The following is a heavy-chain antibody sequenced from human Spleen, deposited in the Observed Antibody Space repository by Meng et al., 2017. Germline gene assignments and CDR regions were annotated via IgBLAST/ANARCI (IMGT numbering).Heavy chain of an antibody. CDR1: GFSLSTTG. CDR3: AKDPGYYDSSGYYSNSGFDY. Sequence: LTLTCTFSGFSLSTTGMCVSWVRQAPGKGLEWVSAISGSGGSTYYADSVKGRFTISRDNSKNTLYLQMNSLRAEDTAVYYCAKDPGYYDSSGYYSNSGFDYWGQGTLVTVSS. V-gene: IGHV3-23*01. D-gene: IGHD3-22*01. CDR2: ISGSGGST. J-gene: IGHJ4*02.